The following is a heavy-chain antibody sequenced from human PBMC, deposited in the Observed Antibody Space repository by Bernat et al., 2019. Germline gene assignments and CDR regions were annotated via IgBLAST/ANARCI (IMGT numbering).Heavy chain of an antibody. Sequence: EVQLVESGGGLVQPGGSLRLSCAASGFTFSSYWMSWVRQAPGKGLEWVANIKQDGSEKYYVNSVKGRFTISREHAKTSLYLQMNSLRAEDTAVYYCAREWGRYDFWSGYWDYYYYGMDVWGQGTTVTVSS. D-gene: IGHD3-3*01. CDR1: GFTFSSYW. CDR3: AREWGRYDFWSGYWDYYYYGMDV. V-gene: IGHV3-7*03. CDR2: IKQDGSEK. J-gene: IGHJ6*02.